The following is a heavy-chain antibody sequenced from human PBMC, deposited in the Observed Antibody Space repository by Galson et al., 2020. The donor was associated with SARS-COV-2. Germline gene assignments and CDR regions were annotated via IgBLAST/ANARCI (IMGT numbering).Heavy chain of an antibody. Sequence: GESLKISCAASGFTFSNAWMSWVRQAPGKGLEWVGRIKSKTDGGTTDYAAPVKVRFTISRDDSKNTLYLQMNSLKTEDTAVYYCTTVGGEVGAMRGVTEFDYWGQGTLVTVCS. CDR1: GFTFSNAW. CDR3: TTVGGEVGAMRGVTEFDY. J-gene: IGHJ4*02. V-gene: IGHV3-15*01. CDR2: IKSKTDGGTT. D-gene: IGHD1-26*01.